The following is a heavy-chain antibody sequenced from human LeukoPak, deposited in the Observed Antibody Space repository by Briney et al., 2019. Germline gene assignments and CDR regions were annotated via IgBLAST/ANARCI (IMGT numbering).Heavy chain of an antibody. V-gene: IGHV4-59*01. Sequence: PSETLSLTCTVSGGSISSYYWSWIRQPPGKGLEWIGYIYYSGSTNYNPSLKSRATISVDTSKNQFSLKLSSVTAADTAVYYCARGRYCSSTSCYDYWGQGTLVTVSS. CDR3: ARGRYCSSTSCYDY. J-gene: IGHJ4*02. D-gene: IGHD2-2*01. CDR2: IYYSGST. CDR1: GGSISSYY.